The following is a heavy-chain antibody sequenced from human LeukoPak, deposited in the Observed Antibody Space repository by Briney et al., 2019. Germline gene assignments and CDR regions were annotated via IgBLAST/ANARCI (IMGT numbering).Heavy chain of an antibody. CDR3: ARARFSAALGYGMDV. CDR1: GYTFTNYD. V-gene: IGHV1-69*13. J-gene: IGHJ6*02. CDR2: IIPIFGTA. Sequence: ASVKVSCKTSGYTFTNYDISWERQAPGQGLEWMGGIIPIFGTASYAQKFQGRVTVTADESTSTAYMELSSLRSEDTAVYYCARARFSAALGYGMDVWGQGTTVTVSS. D-gene: IGHD6-13*01.